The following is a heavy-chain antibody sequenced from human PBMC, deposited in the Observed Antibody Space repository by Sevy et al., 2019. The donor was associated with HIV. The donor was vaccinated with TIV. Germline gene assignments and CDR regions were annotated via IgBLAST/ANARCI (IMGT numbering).Heavy chain of an antibody. J-gene: IGHJ5*02. D-gene: IGHD6-19*01. CDR3: AREARIGVDGPTGGFDP. CDR2: IISSSSYI. CDR1: GFTFSSYS. Sequence: GGSLRLSCAASGFTFSSYSMNWVRQAPGKGLEWVTSIISSSSYIYYADSVKGRFTISRDNAKNSLYLQMNSLRAEDTAVYYCAREARIGVDGPTGGFDPWGQGTLVTVSS. V-gene: IGHV3-21*01.